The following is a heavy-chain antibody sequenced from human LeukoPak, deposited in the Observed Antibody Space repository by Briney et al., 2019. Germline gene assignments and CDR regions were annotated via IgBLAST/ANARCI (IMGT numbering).Heavy chain of an antibody. J-gene: IGHJ5*02. CDR1: GYTFTGHY. Sequence: GASVKVSCKASGYTFTGHYIHWARQAPGQGLEWVGWINPKNGGSNYAQKFQGRVTMTRDRSISTAYMELNRLTSDDTAVYYCARASFWESPINWFAPWGQGTLVTVSS. D-gene: IGHD3-16*01. CDR3: ARASFWESPINWFAP. V-gene: IGHV1-2*02. CDR2: INPKNGGS.